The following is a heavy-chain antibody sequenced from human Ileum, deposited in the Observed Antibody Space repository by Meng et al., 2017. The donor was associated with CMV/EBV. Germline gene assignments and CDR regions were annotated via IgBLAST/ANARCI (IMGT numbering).Heavy chain of an antibody. CDR3: ASYHYDFWSGKGWFDP. Sequence: YGGSFGGCYWSWISQPPGEELGWIGEINHSGSTNYNPSLRSRVTISVGTSKNQFSLKLSSVTAADTAVYYCASYHYDFWSGKGWFDPWGQGTLVTVSS. J-gene: IGHJ5*02. CDR1: GGSFGGCY. V-gene: IGHV4-34*01. D-gene: IGHD3-3*01. CDR2: INHSGST.